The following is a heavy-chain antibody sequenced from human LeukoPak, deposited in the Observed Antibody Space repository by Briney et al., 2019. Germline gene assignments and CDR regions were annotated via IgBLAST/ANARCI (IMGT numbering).Heavy chain of an antibody. CDR3: VRSAKTFDY. CDR2: IRQDGSDK. J-gene: IGHJ4*02. Sequence: GGSLRLSCTASGFTFSSYWMTWVRQAPGKGLEWVANIRQDGSDKYYVDSVKGRFTISRDNAKNSLYLQMNSLRAEDTAVYYCVRSAKTFDYWGQGTLVTVSS. V-gene: IGHV3-7*01. CDR1: GFTFSSYW.